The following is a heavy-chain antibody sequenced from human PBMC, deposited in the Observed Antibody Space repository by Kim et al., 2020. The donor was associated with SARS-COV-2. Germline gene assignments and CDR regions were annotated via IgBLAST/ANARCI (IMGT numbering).Heavy chain of an antibody. Sequence: GGSLRLSCAASGFTFSSYAMSWVRQAPGKGLEWVSGISGSGGSTYYADSVKGRFTISRDNSKNTLYLQMNSLRAEGTAVYYCAKRKYQLQGGDDCYGMDVWGQGTTVTVSS. V-gene: IGHV3-23*01. J-gene: IGHJ6*02. CDR2: ISGSGGST. D-gene: IGHD2-2*01. CDR1: GFTFSSYA. CDR3: AKRKYQLQGGDDCYGMDV.